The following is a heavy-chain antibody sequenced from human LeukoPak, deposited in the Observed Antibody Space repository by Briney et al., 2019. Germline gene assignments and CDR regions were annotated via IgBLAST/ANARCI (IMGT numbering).Heavy chain of an antibody. Sequence: GGSLRLSCAASGFAFSSHGMHWVRQAPGKGLEWVTFIRFNGSTKYYIDSVKGRFTISRDNPRNTLYLQMNSLSAEDTAVYFCAKDSGSSWFGGDSMWGQGTLVTVSS. CDR2: IRFNGSTK. V-gene: IGHV3-30*02. CDR1: GFAFSSHG. D-gene: IGHD6-13*01. CDR3: AKDSGSSWFGGDSM. J-gene: IGHJ4*02.